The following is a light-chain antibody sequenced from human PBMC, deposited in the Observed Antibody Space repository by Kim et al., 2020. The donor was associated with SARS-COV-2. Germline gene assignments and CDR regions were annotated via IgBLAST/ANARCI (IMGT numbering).Light chain of an antibody. CDR1: NIEGKS. J-gene: IGLJ2*01. CDR3: QVWDRSSDHVI. Sequence: SYELTQPPSVSVAPGKTARISCGGDNIEGKSVHWYRQKPGQAPVLILYYNMDRPSGIPERFSGSNSGNTATMTISRVEVGDEADYYCQVWDRSSDHVIFGGGTQLTLL. V-gene: IGLV3-21*04. CDR2: YNM.